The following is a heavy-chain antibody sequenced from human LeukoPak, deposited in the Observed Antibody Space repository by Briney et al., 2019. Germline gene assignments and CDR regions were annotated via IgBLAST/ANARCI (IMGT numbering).Heavy chain of an antibody. V-gene: IGHV4-39*01. CDR2: IYYSGST. CDR1: GGSISSSSYY. J-gene: IGHJ5*02. CDR3: ARLGVRYFDWLFYWFDP. D-gene: IGHD3-9*01. Sequence: SETLSLTCTVSGGSISSSSYYWGWIRQPPGKGLEWIGSIYYSGSTYYNPSLKSRVTISVDTPKNQFSLKLSSVTAADTAVYYCARLGVRYFDWLFYWFDPWGQGTLVTVSS.